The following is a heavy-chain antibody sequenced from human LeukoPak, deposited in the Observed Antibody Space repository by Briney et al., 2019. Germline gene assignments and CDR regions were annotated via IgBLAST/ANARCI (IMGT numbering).Heavy chain of an antibody. J-gene: IGHJ6*02. V-gene: IGHV4-31*03. D-gene: IGHD5-12*01. Sequence: SQTLSLTCTVSGGSISSGGYYWSWIRQHPGKGLEWIGYIYYSGSTYYNPSLKSRVTISVDTSKNQFSLKLSSVTAADTAVYYCARGWLRTGPTNYYYGMDVWGQGTTVTVSS. CDR2: IYYSGST. CDR1: GGSISSGGYY. CDR3: ARGWLRTGPTNYYYGMDV.